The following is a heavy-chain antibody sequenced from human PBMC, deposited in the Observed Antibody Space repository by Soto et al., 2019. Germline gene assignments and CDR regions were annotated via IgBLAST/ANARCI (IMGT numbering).Heavy chain of an antibody. Sequence: ASVKVSCKASGYTFTDYYIHWVRQAPGQGLEWMGWINPNSGDTNYAQKLQGRVTMTTDTSMSTVYMELGRLRSDDTAVYYCARGPPSYYDSSGYYKYFDYWGQGTLVTVSS. CDR3: ARGPPSYYDSSGYYKYFDY. D-gene: IGHD3-22*01. CDR2: INPNSGDT. J-gene: IGHJ4*02. CDR1: GYTFTDYY. V-gene: IGHV1-2*02.